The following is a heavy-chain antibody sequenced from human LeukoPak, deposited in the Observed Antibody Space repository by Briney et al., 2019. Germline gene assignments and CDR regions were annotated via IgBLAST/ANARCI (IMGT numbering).Heavy chain of an antibody. D-gene: IGHD3-16*01. V-gene: IGHV3-7*01. CDR3: ARDPSERGNRNY. Sequence: GGSLRLSWAAAGFTFSSYWMSWVRQAPGKGREWVANIKQDGSEKYYVDSVKGRFTISRDNAKNSLYLQMNSLRAEDTAVYYCARDPSERGNRNYWGQGTLVTVSS. J-gene: IGHJ4*02. CDR1: GFTFSSYW. CDR2: IKQDGSEK.